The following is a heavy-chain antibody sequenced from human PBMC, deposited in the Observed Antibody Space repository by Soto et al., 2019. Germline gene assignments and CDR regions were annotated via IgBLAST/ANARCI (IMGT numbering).Heavy chain of an antibody. CDR1: GFTFSRDE. J-gene: IGHJ4*02. CDR3: ARGYDAGCHFGY. CDR2: IQNHGYST. V-gene: IGHV3-48*03. D-gene: IGHD1-20*01. Sequence: EVQLVESGGGLVQPGGSLRLSCEASGFTFSRDEMNWVRQAPGKGLEWIAYIQNHGYSTHYADSVKGRFTSSRDNAKNTLYLQMSSLTAEDTAIYYCARGYDAGCHFGYWGQGVLVTVSS.